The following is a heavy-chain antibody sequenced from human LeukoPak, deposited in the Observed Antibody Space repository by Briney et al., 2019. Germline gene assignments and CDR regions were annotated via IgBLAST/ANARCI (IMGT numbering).Heavy chain of an antibody. J-gene: IGHJ5*02. D-gene: IGHD6-13*01. Sequence: SSETLSLTYTVSGGSISSYYWSWIRQPPGKGLEWIGDIYYSGTTNYNPSLKSRVTILVDTSKNQFSLKLSSVTAADTAVYYCARDKGYDSSSWYVRAFDPWGQGTLVTVSS. CDR3: ARDKGYDSSSWYVRAFDP. V-gene: IGHV4-59*01. CDR2: IYYSGTT. CDR1: GGSISSYY.